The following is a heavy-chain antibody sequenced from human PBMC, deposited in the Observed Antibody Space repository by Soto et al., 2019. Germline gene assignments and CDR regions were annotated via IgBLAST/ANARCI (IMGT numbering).Heavy chain of an antibody. Sequence: SVKVSCKASGGTFSSYAISWVRQAPGQGLGWMGGIIPIFGTANYAQKFQGRVTITADESTSTAYMELSSLRSEDTAVYYCAREDTDSHYYYYGMDVWGQGTTVTVSS. CDR3: AREDTDSHYYYYGMDV. J-gene: IGHJ6*02. CDR2: IIPIFGTA. D-gene: IGHD5-18*01. CDR1: GGTFSSYA. V-gene: IGHV1-69*13.